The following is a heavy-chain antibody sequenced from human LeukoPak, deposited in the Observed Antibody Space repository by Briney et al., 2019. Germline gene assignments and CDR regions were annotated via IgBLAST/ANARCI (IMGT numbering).Heavy chain of an antibody. D-gene: IGHD1-26*01. J-gene: IGHJ4*02. V-gene: IGHV3-23*01. CDR2: ISGSGGST. Sequence: GGSLRLSCAASGFTFSSYGMHWVRQAPGKGLEWVSAISGSGGSTYYADSVKGRFTISRDNSKNTLYLQMNSLRAEDTAVYYCAKGRGIVGATLDYWGQGTLVTVSS. CDR3: AKGRGIVGATLDY. CDR1: GFTFSSYG.